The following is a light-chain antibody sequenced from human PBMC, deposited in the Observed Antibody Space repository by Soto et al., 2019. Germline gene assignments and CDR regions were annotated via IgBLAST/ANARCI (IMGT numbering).Light chain of an antibody. CDR2: DAS. CDR1: PSVSNS. Sequence: ESVLTQSPATLSLSPGERATLSCRASPSVSNSLAWYQHKPGQAPRLLIYDASNRATGVPTRFSGSGSGTEFTLTISSLEPEDFAVYYCQQRNKWPPVTFGGGTKVDIK. CDR3: QQRNKWPPVT. J-gene: IGKJ4*01. V-gene: IGKV3-11*01.